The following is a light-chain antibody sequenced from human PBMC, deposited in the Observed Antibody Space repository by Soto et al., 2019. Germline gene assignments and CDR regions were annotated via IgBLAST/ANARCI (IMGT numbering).Light chain of an antibody. CDR3: QQYGDSPLT. J-gene: IGKJ1*01. CDR2: GAS. CDR1: QSVISSY. V-gene: IGKV3-20*01. Sequence: EIVLTQSPGTLSLSPGERAPLSCRASQSVISSYLAWYQQKPGQAPSLLIYGASSRATGIPDRFSGRGSGTDFTLTISRLEPEDFALYYCQQYGDSPLTFGQGTKVDIK.